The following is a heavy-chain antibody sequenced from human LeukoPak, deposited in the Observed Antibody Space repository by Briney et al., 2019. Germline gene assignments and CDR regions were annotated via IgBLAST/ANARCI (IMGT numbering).Heavy chain of an antibody. CDR1: GGGTYY. Sequence: SQTLSLSCSLSGGGTYYLACIRQPPGTGLEWIGTISYTGTTYYHPSLRSRPTISADTSKDQFSLRLRSVTAAVTAVWYCARASWGFIAGTGTRWEYVDYWGQGTLVTVSS. CDR3: ARASWGFIAGTGTRWEYVDY. V-gene: IGHV4-39*07. D-gene: IGHD6-19*01. CDR2: ISYTGTT. J-gene: IGHJ4*02.